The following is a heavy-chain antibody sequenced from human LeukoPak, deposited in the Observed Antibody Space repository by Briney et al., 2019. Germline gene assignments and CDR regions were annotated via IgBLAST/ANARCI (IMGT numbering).Heavy chain of an antibody. CDR3: AAGPRDLRYFDWLTPRRWYFDP. V-gene: IGHV1-24*01. CDR1: GYTLTELS. Sequence: ASVKVSCKVSGYTLTELSMHWVRQAPGKGLEWMGGFDPEDGETIYAQKFQGRVTMTEDTSTDTAYMELSSLRSEDTAVYYCAAGPRDLRYFDWLTPRRWYFDPWGRGTLVTVSS. CDR2: FDPEDGET. J-gene: IGHJ2*01. D-gene: IGHD3-9*01.